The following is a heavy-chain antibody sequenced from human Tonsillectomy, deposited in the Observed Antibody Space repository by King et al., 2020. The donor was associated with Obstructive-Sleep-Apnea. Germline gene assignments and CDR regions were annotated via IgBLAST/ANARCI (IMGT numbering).Heavy chain of an antibody. CDR3: ARDRVGRDGYNRFDY. CDR1: GGSINSYY. V-gene: IGHV4-59*01. CDR2: ISYSGST. J-gene: IGHJ4*02. Sequence: QLQESGPGLVKPSETLSLTCTVSGGSINSYYWSWIRQTPGKGLEWIGYISYSGSTNYNPSLKSRVTISVDTSKNQFSLRLSSVTAADTAVYYCARDRVGRDGYNRFDYWGQGTLVTVSS. D-gene: IGHD5-24*01.